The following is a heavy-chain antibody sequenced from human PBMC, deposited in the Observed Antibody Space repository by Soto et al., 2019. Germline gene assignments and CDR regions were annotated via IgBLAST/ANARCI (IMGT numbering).Heavy chain of an antibody. CDR2: VGGSGDST. CDR1: GFTFSNYA. D-gene: IGHD2-15*01. Sequence: EVHLLDSGGGLVQPGGSLRLSCAASGFTFSNYAMSWVRQAPGKGLEWVSGVGGSGDSTYYADSVKGRFTISRDNSKDTLYLQMNSLRAEDTAVYYCAKSPLGYCSGGSCSPPHYFDYWGQGTLVTVSS. V-gene: IGHV3-23*01. CDR3: AKSPLGYCSGGSCSPPHYFDY. J-gene: IGHJ4*02.